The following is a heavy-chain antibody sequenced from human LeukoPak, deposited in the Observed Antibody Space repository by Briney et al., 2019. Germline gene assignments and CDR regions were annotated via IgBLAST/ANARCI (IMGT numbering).Heavy chain of an antibody. Sequence: QPGGSLRLSCAASGFTVITNDMTWLRQAPGKGLEWVSVLYSDGNTKYADSVQGRFTISRDNSKNTLYLEMNSLSPDDTAVYYCARGVEPLAANTLAYWGQGTLVTVSS. CDR3: ARGVEPLAANTLAY. J-gene: IGHJ4*02. V-gene: IGHV3-53*01. CDR2: LYSDGNT. CDR1: GFTVITND. D-gene: IGHD1-14*01.